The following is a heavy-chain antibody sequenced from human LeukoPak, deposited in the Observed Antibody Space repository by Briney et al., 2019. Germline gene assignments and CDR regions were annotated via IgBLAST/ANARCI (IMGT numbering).Heavy chain of an antibody. CDR2: ISDYSGNP. D-gene: IGHD3-10*01. Sequence: ASVKVSCKASGYTFTSYGISWVRQAPGQGVEWMGWISDYSGNPNYAQKLQGRVTMTADTFTSTAHMELRSLRSDDTAVYFCARDSLLAAPYTDHWGQGTLVTVSS. V-gene: IGHV1-18*01. CDR3: ARDSLLAAPYTDH. CDR1: GYTFTSYG. J-gene: IGHJ4*02.